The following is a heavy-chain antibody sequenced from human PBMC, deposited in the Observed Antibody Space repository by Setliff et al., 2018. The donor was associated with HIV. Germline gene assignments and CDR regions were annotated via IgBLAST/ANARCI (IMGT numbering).Heavy chain of an antibody. Sequence: PSQTLSLTCAISGDSVSSNTAAWNWIRQSPSRGLEWLGRTYYRSRWSNDYAVSVKSRITINPDTSKNQFSLQLNSVTPEDTAVYFCARGGDWDYNYYMDVWDKGTTVTVSS. CDR2: TYYRSRWSN. J-gene: IGHJ6*03. CDR1: GDSVSSNTAA. D-gene: IGHD3-16*01. CDR3: ARGGDWDYNYYMDV. V-gene: IGHV6-1*01.